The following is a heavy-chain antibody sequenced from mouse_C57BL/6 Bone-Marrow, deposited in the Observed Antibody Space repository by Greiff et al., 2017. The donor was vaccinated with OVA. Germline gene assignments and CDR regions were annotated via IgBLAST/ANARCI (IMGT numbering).Heavy chain of an antibody. CDR2: FYPGSGSI. J-gene: IGHJ3*01. D-gene: IGHD2-4*01. CDR1: GYTFTEYT. V-gene: IGHV1-62-2*01. CDR3: ARHEGGGMIRAWFAY. Sequence: VKLMESGAELVKPGASVKLSCKASGYTFTEYTIHWVKQRSGQGLEWIGWFYPGSGSIKYNEKFKDKATLTADKSSSTVYMELSRLTSEDSAVYFCARHEGGGMIRAWFAYWGQGTLVTLSA.